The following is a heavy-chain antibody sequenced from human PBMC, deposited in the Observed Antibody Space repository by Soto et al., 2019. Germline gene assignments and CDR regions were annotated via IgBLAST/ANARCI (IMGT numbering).Heavy chain of an antibody. CDR3: ARGRRVRGVIIRRGYYGMDV. CDR1: GGSFSGYY. Sequence: SETLSLTCAVYGGSFSGYYWSWIRQPPGKGLEWIGEINHSGSTNYNPSLKSRVTISVDTSKNQFSLKLSSVTAADTAVYYCARGRRVRGVIIRRGYYGMDVWGQGTTVTVSS. V-gene: IGHV4-34*01. CDR2: INHSGST. J-gene: IGHJ6*02. D-gene: IGHD3-10*01.